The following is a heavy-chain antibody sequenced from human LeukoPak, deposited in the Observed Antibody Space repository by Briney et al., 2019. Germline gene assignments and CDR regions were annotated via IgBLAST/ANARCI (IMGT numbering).Heavy chain of an antibody. CDR3: ARDVSSNYDWFDP. Sequence: SETLSLTCAVYGGSFSGYYWSWIRQPPGKGLEWIGEINHSGSTNYNPSLKSRVTISVDTSKNQFSLKLSSVTAADTAVYYCARDVSSNYDWFDPWGQGTLVTVSS. V-gene: IGHV4-34*01. CDR1: GGSFSGYY. CDR2: INHSGST. D-gene: IGHD4-11*01. J-gene: IGHJ5*02.